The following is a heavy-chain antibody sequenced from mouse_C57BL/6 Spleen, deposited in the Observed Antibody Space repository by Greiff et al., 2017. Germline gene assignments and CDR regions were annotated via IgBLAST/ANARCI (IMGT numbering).Heavy chain of an antibody. Sequence: EVKLVESGGGLVQPGGSLSLSCAASGFTFTDYYMSWVRQPPGKALEWLGFIRNIANGYTTEYSASVKGRFTISRDNSQSILYLQMNALRAEDSATYYCARYPPSYDYDGYYYAMDYWGQGTSVTVSS. CDR2: IRNIANGYTT. CDR3: ARYPPSYDYDGYYYAMDY. D-gene: IGHD2-4*01. CDR1: GFTFTDYY. J-gene: IGHJ4*01. V-gene: IGHV7-3*01.